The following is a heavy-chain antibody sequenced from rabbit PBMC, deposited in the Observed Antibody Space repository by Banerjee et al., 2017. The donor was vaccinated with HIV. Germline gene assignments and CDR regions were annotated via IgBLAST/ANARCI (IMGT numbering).Heavy chain of an antibody. V-gene: IGHV1S43*01. D-gene: IGHD4-1*01. Sequence: QEQLEESGGDLVKPEGSLTLTCTASGFSFSNKYVMCWVRQAPGKGLEWSACIATDSGSTWYASWVDGRFTISRSTSLKTVDLKMTSLTAADTATYFCARDLAGVIGWNFDLWGPGTLVTVS. CDR1: GFSFSNKYV. CDR2: IATDSGST. J-gene: IGHJ4*01. CDR3: ARDLAGVIGWNFDL.